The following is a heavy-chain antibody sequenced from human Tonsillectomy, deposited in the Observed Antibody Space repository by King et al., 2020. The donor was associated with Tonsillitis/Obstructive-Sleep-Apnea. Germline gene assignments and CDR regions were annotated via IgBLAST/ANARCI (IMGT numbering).Heavy chain of an antibody. D-gene: IGHD2/OR15-2a*01. CDR2: MSSSGSAT. V-gene: IGHV3-11*01. J-gene: IGHJ3*01. Sequence: VQLVESGGGLVKPGGSLKLSCVASGFNFSDYFMSWIRQAPGKGLEWISYMSSSGSATYYADSVKGRFTISRDNAKNSLHLQVNSLRVDDSAVYYCARERRRNYFTFDVWGQGTLIAVSS. CDR3: ARERRRNYFTFDV. CDR1: GFNFSDYF.